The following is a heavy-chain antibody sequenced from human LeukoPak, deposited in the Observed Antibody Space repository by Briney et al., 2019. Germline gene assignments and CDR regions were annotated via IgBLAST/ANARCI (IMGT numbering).Heavy chain of an antibody. CDR1: GGSISSYY. Sequence: SETLSLTCTVSGGSISSYYWSWIRQPAGKGLEWIGHIYTSGSTNYNPSLKSRVTISVDTSKNQFSLKLSSVTAADTAVYYCARLALRMGSAFDIWGQGTMVTVSS. J-gene: IGHJ3*02. CDR2: IYTSGST. D-gene: IGHD3-16*01. CDR3: ARLALRMGSAFDI. V-gene: IGHV4-4*07.